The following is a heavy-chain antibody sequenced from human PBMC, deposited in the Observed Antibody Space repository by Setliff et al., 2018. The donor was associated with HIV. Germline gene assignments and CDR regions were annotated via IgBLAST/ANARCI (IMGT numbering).Heavy chain of an antibody. CDR3: ARGDGYRSNDAYYDTGMDV. V-gene: IGHV4-59*01. CDR2: IYNSGYS. J-gene: IGHJ6*02. Sequence: PSETLSLTCKVSGASISSYYWSWVRQPPGKGLEWIGYIYNSGYSNSKPSLKSRVTMSLDTSKNQFSLELTSVTAADTAVYFCARGDGYRSNDAYYDTGMDVWGQGTTVTSP. CDR1: GASISSYY. D-gene: IGHD5-12*01.